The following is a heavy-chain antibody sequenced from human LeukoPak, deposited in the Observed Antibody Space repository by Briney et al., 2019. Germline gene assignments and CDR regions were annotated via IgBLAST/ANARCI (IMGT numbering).Heavy chain of an antibody. D-gene: IGHD3-9*01. CDR2: ISGSGGST. V-gene: IGHV3-23*01. CDR3: TTGSYDILTGLDY. CDR1: GFTFSSYA. Sequence: PGGSLRLSCAASGFTFSSYAMSWVRQAPGKGLEWVSAISGSGGSTYYADSVKGRFTISRDNSKNTLYLQMNSLKTEDTAVYYCTTGSYDILTGLDYWGQGTLVTVSS. J-gene: IGHJ4*02.